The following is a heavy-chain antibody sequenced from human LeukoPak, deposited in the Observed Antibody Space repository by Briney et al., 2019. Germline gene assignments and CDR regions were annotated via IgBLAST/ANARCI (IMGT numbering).Heavy chain of an antibody. CDR3: ARVWDASGWSNWFDP. CDR2: VNPDSGDT. Sequence: ASARVSCKSSGYKFTAYNIHWIRQAPGQGPEWMGWVNPDSGDTNCTQNYEGRLTLTRDTSVSTVYMELSSLTSGDTAVYYCARVWDASGWSNWFDPWGQGTLVTVSS. J-gene: IGHJ5*02. CDR1: GYKFTAYN. D-gene: IGHD6-19*01. V-gene: IGHV1-2*02.